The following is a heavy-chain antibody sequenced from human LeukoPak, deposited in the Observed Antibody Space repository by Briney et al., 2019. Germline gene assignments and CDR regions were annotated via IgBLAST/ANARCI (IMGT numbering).Heavy chain of an antibody. CDR2: IYHSGST. V-gene: IGHV4-4*02. J-gene: IGHJ3*02. CDR3: VRADYNGGNPGSFDI. CDR1: GGSISSSNW. D-gene: IGHD2-8*01. Sequence: PSETLSLTCAVSGGSISSSNWWSWVRQPPGKGLEWIGEIYHSGSTNYNPSLKSRVTISVDKSKNQFSLTPNSVTAADTAVYYCVRADYNGGNPGSFDIWGRGTMVTVSS.